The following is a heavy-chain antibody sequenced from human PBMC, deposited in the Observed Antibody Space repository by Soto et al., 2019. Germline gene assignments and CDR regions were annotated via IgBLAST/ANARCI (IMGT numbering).Heavy chain of an antibody. V-gene: IGHV4-59*01. CDR3: ARDIMGTNYYYYGMDV. Sequence: QVQLQESGPGLVKPSETLSLTCTVSGGSISSYYWSWIRQPPGKGLEWIGYIYYSGSTNYNPSLKSRVTISVDTSKNPFSLELSSVTAADTAVYYCARDIMGTNYYYYGMDVWGQGTTVTVSS. CDR2: IYYSGST. D-gene: IGHD2-8*01. CDR1: GGSISSYY. J-gene: IGHJ6*02.